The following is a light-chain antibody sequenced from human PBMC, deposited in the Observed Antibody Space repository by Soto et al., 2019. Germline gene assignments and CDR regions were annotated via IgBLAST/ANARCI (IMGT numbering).Light chain of an antibody. Sequence: EIVLTQSPLSLSVSPGEPASISCRSSQSLTHSSGYNYLDWYLLKSGQPPQLVIYLGSNRGSGVPDRFSGSGSGTRFTLTSSRVETEDAGVYFCMQPLQTLITFGQGTRLEIQ. CDR3: MQPLQTLIT. CDR1: QSLTHSSGYNY. J-gene: IGKJ5*01. CDR2: LGS. V-gene: IGKV2-28*01.